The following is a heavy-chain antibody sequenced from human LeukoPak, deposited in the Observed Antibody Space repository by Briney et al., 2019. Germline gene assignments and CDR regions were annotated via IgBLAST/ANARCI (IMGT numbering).Heavy chain of an antibody. CDR1: GGSISSDRYY. CDR3: ASLSRASWFFDY. Sequence: PSQTLSLTCTAPGGSISSDRYYWSWIRQPAGKGLEWIRRIYNSGATYYNPSLKSRVTMSVDTSKNQFSLKLSSVTAADTAVYYCASLSRASWFFDYWGQGTLVTVSS. CDR2: IYNSGAT. V-gene: IGHV4-61*02. J-gene: IGHJ4*02. D-gene: IGHD3-10*01.